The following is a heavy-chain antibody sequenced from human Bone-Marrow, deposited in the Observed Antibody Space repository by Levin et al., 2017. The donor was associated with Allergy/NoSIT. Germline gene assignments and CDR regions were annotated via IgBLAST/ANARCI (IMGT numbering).Heavy chain of an antibody. Sequence: GESLKISCAASGFTFSTYYMNWLRQAPGKGLEWVSYISSSSSTIYYADSVKGRFTISRDNAKNSLYLQMNSLRAEDTAVYYCARDSGSSSWYYFDYWGQGTRVTVS. CDR2: ISSSSSTI. V-gene: IGHV3-48*01. CDR1: GFTFSTYY. CDR3: ARDSGSSSWYYFDY. J-gene: IGHJ4*02. D-gene: IGHD6-13*01.